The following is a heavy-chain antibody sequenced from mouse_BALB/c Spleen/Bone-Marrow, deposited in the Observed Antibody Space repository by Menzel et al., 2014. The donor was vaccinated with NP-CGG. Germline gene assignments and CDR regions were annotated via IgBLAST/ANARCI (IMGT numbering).Heavy chain of an antibody. CDR1: RFDFSRYW. V-gene: IGHV4-1*02. D-gene: IGHD1-1*01. CDR3: ARLNYYGNLFV. J-gene: IGHJ1*01. Sequence: EVKVVESGGGLVQPGGSLKLSCAASRFDFSRYWMSWVRRAPGKGLEWIGEINPDSSTINYTPSLKDKFIISRDNAKNTLYLQMSKVRSEDTALYYCARLNYYGNLFVWGAGTTVTVSS. CDR2: INPDSSTI.